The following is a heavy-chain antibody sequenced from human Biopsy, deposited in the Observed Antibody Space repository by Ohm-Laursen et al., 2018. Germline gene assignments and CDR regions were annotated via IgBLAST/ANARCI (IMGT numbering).Heavy chain of an antibody. V-gene: IGHV4-61*03. CDR3: ARHAPSYSGSYWRYFDL. J-gene: IGHJ2*01. CDR1: GGSVSSGSHY. Sequence: PSDTLSLTCTVSGGSVSSGSHYWSWIRQPPGKGLEWIGFIYYTGSTNYNPSLKSRVTTSVDTSMNHLSLRLTSVTAADTAVYYCARHAPSYSGSYWRYFDLWGRGTLVTVSS. D-gene: IGHD1-26*01. CDR2: IYYTGST.